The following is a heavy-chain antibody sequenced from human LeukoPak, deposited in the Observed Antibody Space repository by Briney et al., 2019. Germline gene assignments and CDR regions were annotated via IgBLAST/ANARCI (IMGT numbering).Heavy chain of an antibody. V-gene: IGHV3-7*01. CDR1: GFTFSSYW. Sequence: GGSLRLSCAASGFTFSSYWMSWVRQAPGKGLEWVAHIKQDGSEKYYVDSVKGRFTISRDNAKNSLYLQMNSLRAEDTAVYYCARDSTLYYYGSGSYLGGFDYWGQGTLVTVSS. CDR2: IKQDGSEK. D-gene: IGHD3-10*01. J-gene: IGHJ4*02. CDR3: ARDSTLYYYGSGSYLGGFDY.